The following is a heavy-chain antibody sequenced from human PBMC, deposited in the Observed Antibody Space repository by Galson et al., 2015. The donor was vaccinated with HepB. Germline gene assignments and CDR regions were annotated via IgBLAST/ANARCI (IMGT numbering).Heavy chain of an antibody. CDR3: AMWAGGLFSTPLFDY. Sequence: SVKVSCKASGYTFTGYYMHWVRQAPGQGLEWMGWINPNSGGTNYAQKFQGRVTMTTDASISTAYMELSSLRPDDTAVYFCAMWAGGLFSTPLFDYWGLGTLVTVSS. J-gene: IGHJ4*02. V-gene: IGHV1-2*02. CDR2: INPNSGGT. D-gene: IGHD3-10*01. CDR1: GYTFTGYY.